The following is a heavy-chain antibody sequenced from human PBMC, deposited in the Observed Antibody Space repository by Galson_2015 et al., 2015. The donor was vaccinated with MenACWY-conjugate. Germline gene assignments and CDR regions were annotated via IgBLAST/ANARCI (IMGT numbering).Heavy chain of an antibody. J-gene: IGHJ6*02. Sequence: SLRLSCAASGFSFSLYHMNWVRQAPGEGLEWVSSLSPLSVYIISGDSLKGRSTISRENAKNSLVLQMDSPRVEDTAVYYCARSRSGPNYYYGFDVWGPGTTVTVSS. CDR2: LSPLSVYI. CDR3: ARSRSGPNYYYGFDV. D-gene: IGHD3-10*01. CDR1: GFSFSLYH. V-gene: IGHV3-21*01.